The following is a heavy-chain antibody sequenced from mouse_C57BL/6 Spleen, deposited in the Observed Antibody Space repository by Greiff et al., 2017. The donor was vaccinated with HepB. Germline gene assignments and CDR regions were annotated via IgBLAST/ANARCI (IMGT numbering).Heavy chain of an antibody. J-gene: IGHJ2*01. CDR1: GYSFTGYY. V-gene: IGHV1-42*01. CDR2: INPSTGGT. Sequence: VQLKQSGPELVKPGASVKISCKASGYSFTGYYMNWVKQSPEKSLEWIGEINPSTGGTTYNQKFKAKATLTVDKSSSTAYMQLKSLTSEDSAVYYCARSDDGYYPYYFDYWGQGTTLTVSS. D-gene: IGHD2-3*01. CDR3: ARSDDGYYPYYFDY.